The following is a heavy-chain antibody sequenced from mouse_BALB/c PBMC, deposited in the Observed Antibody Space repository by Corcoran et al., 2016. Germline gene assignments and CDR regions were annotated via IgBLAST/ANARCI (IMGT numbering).Heavy chain of an antibody. Sequence: EVQLQQSGTELVKPGASMTISCKASGYSFTGYTMNWVKQSRGKNLEWIGLINPYNGGTSYNQKFKAKAKFTVDKSSSIAYMKVLSLTSEDSAVNYGATAVLRCFFFDYWGQGITLAVSS. D-gene: IGHD1-1*01. CDR1: GYSFTGYT. CDR3: ATAVLRCFFFDY. CDR2: INPYNGGT. V-gene: IGHV1-18*01. J-gene: IGHJ2*01.